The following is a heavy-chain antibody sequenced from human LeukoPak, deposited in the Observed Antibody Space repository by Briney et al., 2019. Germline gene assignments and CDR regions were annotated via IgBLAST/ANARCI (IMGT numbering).Heavy chain of an antibody. J-gene: IGHJ6*03. Sequence: SETLSLTCAVYGGSFSGYYWSWIRQPPGKGLEWIGEINHSGSTNYNPSLKSRVTISVDTSKNQFSLKLSSVTAADTAVYYCARGSGSARYYYDSSGYPIGYYYYMDVCGKGTTVTVSS. D-gene: IGHD3-22*01. CDR1: GGSFSGYY. CDR2: INHSGST. CDR3: ARGSGSARYYYDSSGYPIGYYYYMDV. V-gene: IGHV4-34*01.